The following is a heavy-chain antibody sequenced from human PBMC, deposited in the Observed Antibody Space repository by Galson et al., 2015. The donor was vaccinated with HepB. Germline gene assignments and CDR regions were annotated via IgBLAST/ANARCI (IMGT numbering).Heavy chain of an antibody. J-gene: IGHJ4*02. D-gene: IGHD3-10*01. V-gene: IGHV3-48*03. CDR3: ARNNLGYYGSGSPLDY. Sequence: SLRLSCAASGFTFSNYEMNWVRQGPGKGLEWVSYISGSGMTIYYADSVKGRFTTSRDNGKNSVYLQMNSLRAEDTAVYYCARNNLGYYGSGSPLDYWGQGTLVTVSS. CDR1: GFTFSNYE. CDR2: ISGSGMTI.